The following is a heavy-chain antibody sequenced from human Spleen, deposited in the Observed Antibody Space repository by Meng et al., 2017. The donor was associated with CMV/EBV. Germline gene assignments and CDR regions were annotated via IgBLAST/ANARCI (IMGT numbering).Heavy chain of an antibody. Sequence: GGSLRLSCAASGFTVSTDYMSWVRQAPGKGLEWVSFMYSGDVTYYADSVKGRFSVSRDNSKNTLYLQMNGLRVEDTAVYYCAKSSSWYGGDYWGQGTLVTVSS. V-gene: IGHV3-53*01. CDR3: AKSSSWYGGDY. J-gene: IGHJ4*02. CDR1: GFTVSTDY. D-gene: IGHD6-13*01. CDR2: MYSGDVT.